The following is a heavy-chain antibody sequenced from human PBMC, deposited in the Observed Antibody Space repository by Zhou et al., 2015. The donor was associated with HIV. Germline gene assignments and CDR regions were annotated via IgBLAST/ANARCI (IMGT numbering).Heavy chain of an antibody. CDR2: ISDDGNNK. V-gene: IGHV3-30*03. J-gene: IGHJ4*02. D-gene: IGHD5-24*01. CDR3: AGDLGGDGYNYHFDY. Sequence: QVQLVESGGGVVQPGRSLRLSCATSTFTFSVYGMHWVRQAPGKGLEWVSFISDDGNNKYYADSVKGRFTISRDTSKNTLYLQMNSLRAEDTAVYYCAGDLGGDGYNYHFDYWGQGTLVTVSS. CDR1: TFTFSVYG.